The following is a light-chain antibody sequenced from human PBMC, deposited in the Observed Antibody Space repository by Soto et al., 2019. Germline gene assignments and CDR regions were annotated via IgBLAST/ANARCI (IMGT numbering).Light chain of an antibody. CDR3: QQYGRSPNT. V-gene: IGKV3-20*01. Sequence: DIVLTQSPDTLSLSPGERATLSCRASQSVYKNFLAWYQQKPGQAPRLVIYETSHRPGGIPEKFSGSGSGTDFTLTISTLEPEDFAVYYCQQYGRSPNTFGQGTKLEI. J-gene: IGKJ2*01. CDR1: QSVYKNF. CDR2: ETS.